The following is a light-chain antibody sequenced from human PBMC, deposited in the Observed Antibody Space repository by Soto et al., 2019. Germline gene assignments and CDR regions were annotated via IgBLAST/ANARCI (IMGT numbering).Light chain of an antibody. Sequence: EIVLTQSPCTLSLSTGERATLSCRASQSVSSGYLAWYQQKPGQAPRLLIYGASSRATGIPDRFSGSGSGTDFTLTISRLEPEDFAVYYCQQYGSSPTFGGGTKVDIK. V-gene: IGKV3-20*01. CDR1: QSVSSGY. J-gene: IGKJ4*01. CDR3: QQYGSSPT. CDR2: GAS.